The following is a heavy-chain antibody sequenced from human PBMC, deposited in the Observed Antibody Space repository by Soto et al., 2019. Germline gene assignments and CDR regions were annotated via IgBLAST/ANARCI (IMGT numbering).Heavy chain of an antibody. Sequence: PGGSLRLSCAASGFTFSSYAMSWVRQAPGKGLEWVSAISGSGGSTYYADSVKGRFTISRDNSKNTLYLQMNSLRAEDTAVYYCAKVSGLWRPHDSFIGYWGQGTLVTVSS. V-gene: IGHV3-23*01. CDR1: GFTFSSYA. CDR3: AKVSGLWRPHDSFIGY. CDR2: ISGSGGST. J-gene: IGHJ4*02. D-gene: IGHD3-22*01.